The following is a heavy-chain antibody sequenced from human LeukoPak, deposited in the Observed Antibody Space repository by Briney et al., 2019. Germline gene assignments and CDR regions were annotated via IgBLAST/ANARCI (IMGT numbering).Heavy chain of an antibody. J-gene: IGHJ3*02. V-gene: IGHV1-18*01. D-gene: IGHD3-9*01. CDR3: AREDYDILTGYPNDAFDI. CDR2: ISAYNGNT. CDR1: GYTFTSYG. Sequence: ASVKVSCKASGYTFTSYGISWVRQAPGQGLEWMGRISAYNGNTNYAQKLQGRVTMTTDTSTSTAYMELRSLRSDDTAVYYCAREDYDILTGYPNDAFDIWGQGTMVTVSS.